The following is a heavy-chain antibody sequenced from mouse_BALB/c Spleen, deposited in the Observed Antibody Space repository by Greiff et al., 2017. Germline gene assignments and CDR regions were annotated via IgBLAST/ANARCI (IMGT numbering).Heavy chain of an antibody. V-gene: IGHV5-6*02. CDR2: ISSGGSYT. Sequence: EVMLVESGGDLVKPGGSLKLSCAASGFTFSSYGMSWVRQTPDKRLEWVATISSGGSYTYYPDSVKGRFTISRDNAKNTLYLQMSSLKSEDTAMYYCARHGNRSYFDYWGQGTTLTVSS. J-gene: IGHJ2*01. CDR3: ARHGNRSYFDY. D-gene: IGHD2-14*01. CDR1: GFTFSSYG.